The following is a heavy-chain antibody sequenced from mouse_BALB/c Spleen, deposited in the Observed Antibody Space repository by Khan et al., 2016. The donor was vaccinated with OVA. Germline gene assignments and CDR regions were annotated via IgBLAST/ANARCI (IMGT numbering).Heavy chain of an antibody. V-gene: IGHV1-4*01. CDR2: INPRSGYT. CDR1: GYTFTSHT. Sequence: QMQLEESGAELARPGASVRMSCKASGYTFTSHTMHWVKQRPGQGLEWIGYINPRSGYTQYNQKFNDKATLTADISSSTAYMQLSSLTSEDSAVYYCARRTTEYAFDYWGQGTSVTVSS. D-gene: IGHD2-12*01. J-gene: IGHJ4*01. CDR3: ARRTTEYAFDY.